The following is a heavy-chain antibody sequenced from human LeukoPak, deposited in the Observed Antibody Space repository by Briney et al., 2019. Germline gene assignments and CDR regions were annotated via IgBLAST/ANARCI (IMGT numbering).Heavy chain of an antibody. Sequence: GGSLRLSCAASGFTFSDYYMSWIRQAPGKGLEWVSYISSSGSTIYYADSVKGRFTISRDNAKNSLYLQMNSLRAEDTAVYYCARDLGLYYYDSSGYYAFDIWGQGTMVTVSS. D-gene: IGHD3-22*01. V-gene: IGHV3-11*04. CDR1: GFTFSDYY. CDR3: ARDLGLYYYDSSGYYAFDI. J-gene: IGHJ3*02. CDR2: ISSSGSTI.